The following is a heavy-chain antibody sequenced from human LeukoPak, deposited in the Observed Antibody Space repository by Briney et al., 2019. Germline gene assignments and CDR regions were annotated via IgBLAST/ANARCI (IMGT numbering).Heavy chain of an antibody. CDR3: AKAMRVGGARDLRSFGF. Sequence: GGSLRLSCAASGFTFSSYAMHWVRQAPGKGLEWVAFIRYDGGLKYYVDSVEDRFTISRDNSKSTVYLQMNSLRHEDTAVYYCAKAMRVGGARDLRSFGFWGQGTLVSVSS. CDR2: IRYDGGLK. CDR1: GFTFSSYA. D-gene: IGHD1-26*01. J-gene: IGHJ4*02. V-gene: IGHV3-30*02.